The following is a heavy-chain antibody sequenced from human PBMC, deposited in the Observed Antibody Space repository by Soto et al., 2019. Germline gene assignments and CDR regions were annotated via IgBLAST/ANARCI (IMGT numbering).Heavy chain of an antibody. Sequence: EVQLVESGGGLVQPGGSLRLSCEASGFTFSSYWMHWVRQVLGKGLLWVSRIDEYGSTINYADSVKGRFTISRDNARNTLYLEMNSLRAEDTALYYCTRDIGGKGAYWGPGTLVTVSS. CDR3: TRDIGGKGAY. CDR1: GFTFSSYW. CDR2: IDEYGSTI. V-gene: IGHV3-74*01. D-gene: IGHD3-10*01. J-gene: IGHJ4*02.